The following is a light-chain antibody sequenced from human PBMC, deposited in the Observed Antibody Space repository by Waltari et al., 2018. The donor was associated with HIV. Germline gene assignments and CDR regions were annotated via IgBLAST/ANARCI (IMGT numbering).Light chain of an antibody. J-gene: IGKJ4*01. CDR1: QSLLHANGYQY. CDR3: MQALQTPRT. Sequence: DVVMTQSPLSLLVSPGEPASVSCVSSQSLLHANGYQYLDWYLQKPGQTPQLLIYLGSNRASGIPDRFSGSSSGTNFTLNISIVEADDVGTYYCMQALQTPRTFGGGTKVQIK. V-gene: IGKV2-28*01. CDR2: LGS.